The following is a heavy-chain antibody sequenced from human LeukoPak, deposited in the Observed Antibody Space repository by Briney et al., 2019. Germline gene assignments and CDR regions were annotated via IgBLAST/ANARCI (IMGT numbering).Heavy chain of an antibody. Sequence: ASVKVSCKAPGYTFTSDDINWVRQATGQGLEWMGWMNPNSSNIGYAQKFQGRVTMTRNTSISTAYMELSSLRSEDTAVYYCARRIAAAGIASFDPWGQGTLVTVSS. D-gene: IGHD6-13*01. J-gene: IGHJ5*02. V-gene: IGHV1-8*01. CDR3: ARRIAAAGIASFDP. CDR2: MNPNSSNI. CDR1: GYTFTSDD.